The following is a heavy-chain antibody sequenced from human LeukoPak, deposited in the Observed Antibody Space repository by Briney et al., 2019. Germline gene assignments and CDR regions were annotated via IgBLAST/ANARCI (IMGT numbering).Heavy chain of an antibody. D-gene: IGHD6-19*01. Sequence: PSETLSLTCTVSGGSISSYYWSWIRQPPGKGLEWIGYIYYSGSTNYNPSLKSRVTISVDTSKNQFSLKLSSVTAADTAVYYCARSKWDTSGWYYFDYWGQGTLVTVSS. CDR3: ARSKWDTSGWYYFDY. V-gene: IGHV4-59*01. CDR1: GGSISSYY. CDR2: IYYSGST. J-gene: IGHJ4*02.